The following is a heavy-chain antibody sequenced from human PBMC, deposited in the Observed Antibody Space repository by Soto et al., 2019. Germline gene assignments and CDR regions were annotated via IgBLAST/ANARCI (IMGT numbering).Heavy chain of an antibody. CDR1: GYTFTSYD. V-gene: IGHV1-8*01. Sequence: QVQLVQSGAEVKKPGASVKVSCKASGYTFTSYDINWVRQATGQGLEWMGWMNPNSGNTGYAQKFQGRVTMTRNTSISTAYMELSSLRSEDTAVYYCARGLKYYEILTGYSFDYWGQGILVTVSS. D-gene: IGHD3-9*01. CDR3: ARGLKYYEILTGYSFDY. CDR2: MNPNSGNT. J-gene: IGHJ4*02.